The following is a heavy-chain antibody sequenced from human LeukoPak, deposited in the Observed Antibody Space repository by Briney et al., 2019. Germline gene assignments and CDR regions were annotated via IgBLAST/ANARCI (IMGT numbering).Heavy chain of an antibody. CDR3: ARRAGAYSHPYDY. J-gene: IGHJ4*02. CDR2: IYSDNT. CDR1: GFTVSSNS. Sequence: GGSLRLSCTVSGFTVSSNSMGWVRQAPGKGLEGVSFIYSDNTHYSDSVKGRSTISRDNSKNSLYLQMNSLRAEDTAVYYCARRAGAYSHPYDYWGQGTLVTVSS. V-gene: IGHV3-53*01. D-gene: IGHD4/OR15-4a*01.